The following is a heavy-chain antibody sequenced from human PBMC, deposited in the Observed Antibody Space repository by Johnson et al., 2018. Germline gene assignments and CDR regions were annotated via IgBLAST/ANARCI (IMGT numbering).Heavy chain of an antibody. CDR2: IDHSGST. D-gene: IGHD6-13*01. Sequence: QVQLQQWGAGLLKPSETXSLICAVSGGSFSDYYWSWIRQSPGKGLEWIGEIDHSGSTNHNPSLKSRVTISVDTSKNQCSLKLTSVTAADTAVYYCARGWYPRGYWGQGTLVTVSS. J-gene: IGHJ1*01. V-gene: IGHV4-34*01. CDR3: ARGWYPRGY. CDR1: GGSFSDYY.